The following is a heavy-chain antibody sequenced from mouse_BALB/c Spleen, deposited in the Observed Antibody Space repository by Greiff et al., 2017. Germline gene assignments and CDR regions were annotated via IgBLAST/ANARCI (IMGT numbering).Heavy chain of an antibody. CDR3: ARGRYDGTVFDY. V-gene: IGHV1-20*02. J-gene: IGHJ2*01. CDR1: GYSFTGYT. D-gene: IGHD2-14*01. Sequence: EVQLQQSGPELVKPGASMKISCKASGYSFTGYTMNWVKQSHGKNLEWIGLINPYNGDTFYNQKFKGKATLTVDKSSSTAHMELRSLASEDSAVYYCARGRYDGTVFDYWGQGTTLTVSS. CDR2: INPYNGDT.